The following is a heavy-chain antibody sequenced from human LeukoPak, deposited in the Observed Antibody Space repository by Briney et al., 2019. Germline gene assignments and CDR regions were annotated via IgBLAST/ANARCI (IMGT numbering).Heavy chain of an antibody. CDR3: ARAHYYDGSGYSIAAHFDY. V-gene: IGHV4-34*01. J-gene: IGHJ4*02. D-gene: IGHD3-22*01. CDR2: INHSGST. CDR1: GGSFSGYY. Sequence: PSETLSLTCAVYGGSFSGYYWSWIRQPPGKGLEWIGEINHSGSTNYNPSLKSRVTISVDTSKNQFSLKLSSVTAADTAVYYCARAHYYDGSGYSIAAHFDYWGQGTLVTVSS.